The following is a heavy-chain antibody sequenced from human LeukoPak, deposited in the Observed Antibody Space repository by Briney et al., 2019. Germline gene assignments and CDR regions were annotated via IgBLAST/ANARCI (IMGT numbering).Heavy chain of an antibody. V-gene: IGHV3-21*04. CDR2: ISTSGGDK. CDR3: ATDIRAVGDSRYFDY. J-gene: IGHJ4*02. Sequence: GGSLRLSCAASGFTFSSYSMNWVRQAPGKGLEWLSIISTSGGDKIYADSVKGRFAISRDNAEKSLYLQMNSLRIEGTAIYYCATDIRAVGDSRYFDYWGQGALVTVSS. CDR1: GFTFSSYS. D-gene: IGHD1-26*01.